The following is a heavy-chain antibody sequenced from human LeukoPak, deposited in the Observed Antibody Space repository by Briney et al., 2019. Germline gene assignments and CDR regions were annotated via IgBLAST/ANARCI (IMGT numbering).Heavy chain of an antibody. Sequence: GGSLRLFCAACGFTFSNLWMSWVRQAPGKGLKWVANIKQDGSEKYYVDSVKGRFTISRDNAQNSLYLQMNSLRAEDTAIYYCATSTAAAGTDWGQGTLVTVSS. V-gene: IGHV3-7*03. CDR3: ATSTAAAGTD. CDR1: GFTFSNLW. D-gene: IGHD6-13*01. J-gene: IGHJ4*02. CDR2: IKQDGSEK.